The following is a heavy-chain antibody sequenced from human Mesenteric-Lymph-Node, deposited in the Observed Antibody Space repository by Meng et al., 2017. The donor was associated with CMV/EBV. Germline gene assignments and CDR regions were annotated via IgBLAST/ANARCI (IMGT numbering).Heavy chain of an antibody. J-gene: IGHJ4*02. V-gene: IGHV3-30*04. CDR1: GFTFSSHE. Sequence: GGSLRLSCAASGFTFSSHEMHWVRQAPGKGLEWLAFISYDASRKHYADSVRGRFTISRDNSENTLYVQMNNLRAEDAAVYYCAKEIIRSGGVIPFGYWGQGTLVTVSS. CDR2: ISYDASRK. D-gene: IGHD3-16*01. CDR3: AKEIIRSGGVIPFGY.